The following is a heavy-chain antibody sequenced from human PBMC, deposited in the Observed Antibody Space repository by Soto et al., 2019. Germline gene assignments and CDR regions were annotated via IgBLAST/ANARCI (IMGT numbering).Heavy chain of an antibody. D-gene: IGHD2-15*01. CDR1: GFTLGTYV. J-gene: IGHJ4*02. CDR3: AKDRKGSYCSGGTCYSFDY. CDR2: ISGSGGST. Sequence: EVQLLESGGGLVQPGGSLRLSCAASGFTLGTYVMTWVRQAPGKGLEWVSAISGSGGSTNYADPVKGRFTISRDNTKTTLYLQMNSLRVEDTAVYYCAKDRKGSYCSGGTCYSFDYWGQGTLVTVPS. V-gene: IGHV3-23*01.